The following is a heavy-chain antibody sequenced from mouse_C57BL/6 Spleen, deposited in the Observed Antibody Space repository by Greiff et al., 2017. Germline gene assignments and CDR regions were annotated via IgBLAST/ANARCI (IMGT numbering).Heavy chain of an antibody. J-gene: IGHJ4*01. CDR2: IDPSDSYT. V-gene: IGHV1-69*01. Sequence: QVQLQQPGAELVMPGASVKLSCKASGYTFTSYWMHWVKQRPGQGLEWIGEIDPSDSYTNYNHKFKGKSTLTVDKSSSTAYMQLSSLTSADSAVYYCASRRHYCMDYWGQGTSVTVSS. D-gene: IGHD3-2*02. CDR1: GYTFTSYW. CDR3: ASRRHYCMDY.